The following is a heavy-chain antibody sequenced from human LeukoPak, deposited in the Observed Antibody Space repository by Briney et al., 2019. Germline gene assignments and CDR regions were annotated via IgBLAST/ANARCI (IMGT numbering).Heavy chain of an antibody. J-gene: IGHJ4*02. V-gene: IGHV4-34*01. CDR2: INHSGST. Sequence: SETLSLTCAVYGGSFSGYYWSWIRQPPGKGLEWIGEINHSGSTNYNPSLKSRVTISVDTSKNQFSLKLSSVTAADTAMYYCAVSLGSSSVPYFDYWGQGTLVTVSS. CDR1: GGSFSGYY. D-gene: IGHD6-6*01. CDR3: AVSLGSSSVPYFDY.